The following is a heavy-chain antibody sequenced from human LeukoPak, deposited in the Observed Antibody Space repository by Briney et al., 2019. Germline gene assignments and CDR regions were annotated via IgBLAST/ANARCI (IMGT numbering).Heavy chain of an antibody. CDR3: SRGEGDDY. J-gene: IGHJ4*02. D-gene: IGHD3-10*01. CDR1: GFTFSSYW. CDR2: INGDESEK. V-gene: IGHV3-7*01. Sequence: GGSLRLSCAASGFTFSSYWMSWVRQAPGKGLEWVANINGDESEKYYVDSVKARFTISRDNAKNSLYLQMNSLRVDDTAIYYCSRGEGDDYWGQGTLVTISS.